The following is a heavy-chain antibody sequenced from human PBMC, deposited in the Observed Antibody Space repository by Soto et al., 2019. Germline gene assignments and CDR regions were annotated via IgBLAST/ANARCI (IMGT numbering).Heavy chain of an antibody. CDR1: GGTFSSYA. V-gene: IGHV1-69*01. CDR3: ARVVGYFDLLLFPPRGINGDYYYGMDV. CDR2: IIPIFGTA. Sequence: QVQLVQSGAEVKKPGSSVKVSCKASGGTFSSYAISWVRQATGQGLEWMGGIIPIFGTANYAQKFQGRVTITADESTSTSYMELSSLRSEDTAVYDCARVVGYFDLLLFPPRGINGDYYYGMDVWGQGTTVTVSS. J-gene: IGHJ6*02. D-gene: IGHD3-9*01.